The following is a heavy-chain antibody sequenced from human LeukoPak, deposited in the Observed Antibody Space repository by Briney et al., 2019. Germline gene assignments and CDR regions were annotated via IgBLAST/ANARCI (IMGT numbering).Heavy chain of an antibody. Sequence: SETLSLTCTVSGGSISSGDYYWSWIRQPPGKGLEWIGYIYYSGSTHYNPSLKSRVTISVDTSKNQFSLKLSSVTAADTAVYYCARVGAPHGDCDYWGQGTLVTVSS. CDR3: ARVGAPHGDCDY. CDR1: GGSISSGDYY. J-gene: IGHJ4*02. D-gene: IGHD4-17*01. CDR2: IYYSGST. V-gene: IGHV4-30-4*08.